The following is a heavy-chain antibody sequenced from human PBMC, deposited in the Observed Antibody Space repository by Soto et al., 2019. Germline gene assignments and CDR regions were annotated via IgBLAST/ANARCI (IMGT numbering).Heavy chain of an antibody. CDR2: ISAYNGNT. J-gene: IGHJ6*02. CDR1: GYTFTSYG. Sequence: ASVKVSCKASGYTFTSYGISWVRQAPGQGLEWMGWISAYNGNTNYAQKLQGRVTMTTDTSTSTAYMELSRLRSDDTAVYYCARDSISSCRSYGMDVWGQGTTVTVSS. CDR3: ARDSISSCRSYGMDV. V-gene: IGHV1-18*04. D-gene: IGHD3-3*02.